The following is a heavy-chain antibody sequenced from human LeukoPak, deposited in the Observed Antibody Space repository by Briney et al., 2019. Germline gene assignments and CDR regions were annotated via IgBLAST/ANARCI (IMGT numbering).Heavy chain of an antibody. D-gene: IGHD1-26*01. CDR1: GFTFSTFG. V-gene: IGHV3-48*04. J-gene: IGHJ6*02. Sequence: GGSLRLSCAASGFTFSTFGINWVRQAPGKGLQWVSYISGTTTTIYYADSVKGRFTISRDNAKNSLYLQMNSLRAEDTAVYYCAGGSGRYDYYYGMGVWGQGTTVTVSS. CDR2: ISGTTTTI. CDR3: AGGSGRYDYYYGMGV.